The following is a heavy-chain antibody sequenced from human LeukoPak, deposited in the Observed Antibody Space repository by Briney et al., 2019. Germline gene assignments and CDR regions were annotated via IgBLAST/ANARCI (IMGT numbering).Heavy chain of an antibody. Sequence: ASVKVSCKASGYTFTGYYMHWVRQAPGQGLEWMGRINPKSGGTNYAQKFQGRVTMTRDTSISTAYMELSRLRSDDTAVYYCARSGVYYDRSGELDYWGQGTLVTVSS. D-gene: IGHD3-22*01. CDR1: GYTFTGYY. CDR3: ARSGVYYDRSGELDY. J-gene: IGHJ4*02. CDR2: INPKSGGT. V-gene: IGHV1-2*06.